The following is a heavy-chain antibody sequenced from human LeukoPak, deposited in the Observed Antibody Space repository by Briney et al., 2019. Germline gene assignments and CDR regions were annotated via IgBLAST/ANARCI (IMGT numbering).Heavy chain of an antibody. CDR3: ARGGYYGSGSFPDY. V-gene: IGHV3-53*01. CDR2: IYSGGST. D-gene: IGHD3-10*01. J-gene: IGHJ4*02. CDR1: GFTVSSNF. Sequence: GGSLRLSCAASGFTVSSNFMSWVRQAPGKGLEWVTLIYSGGSTYYADSVKGRFTISRDNSKNTLYLQMNSLRAEDTAVYYCARGGYYGSGSFPDYWGQGTLVTVSS.